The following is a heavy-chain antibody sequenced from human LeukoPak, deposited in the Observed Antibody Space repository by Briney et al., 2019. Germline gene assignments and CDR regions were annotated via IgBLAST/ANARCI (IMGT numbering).Heavy chain of an antibody. V-gene: IGHV3-23*01. CDR2: ISGSGGST. Sequence: GGSLRLSCAASGFTFSSYAMSWVRQAPGKGLEWVSAISGSGGSTYYADSVKGRFTISRDNAKNSLYLQMNSLRAEDTAVYYCARGEEGYYDNWGQGTLVTVSS. J-gene: IGHJ4*02. CDR3: ARGEEGYYDN. CDR1: GFTFSSYA.